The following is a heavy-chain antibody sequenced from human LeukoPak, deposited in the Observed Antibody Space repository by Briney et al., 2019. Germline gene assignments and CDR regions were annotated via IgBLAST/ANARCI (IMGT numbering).Heavy chain of an antibody. CDR3: AKGRTLVGGSTRSYDC. V-gene: IGHV3-30*04. J-gene: IGHJ4*02. CDR1: GFTLSNYA. D-gene: IGHD1-26*01. CDR2: ITYDGSNK. Sequence: GRSLRLSCAASGFTLSNYAMHWVRQAPGKGVEWVAIITYDGSNKDYADVVKGRFTISRDNSKHTLFLQMNSLRDEDTAVYYCAKGRTLVGGSTRSYDCWGQGTLVTVSS.